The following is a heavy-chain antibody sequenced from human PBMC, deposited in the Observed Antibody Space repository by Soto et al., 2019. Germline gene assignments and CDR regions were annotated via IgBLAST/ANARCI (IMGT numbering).Heavy chain of an antibody. D-gene: IGHD6-6*01. Sequence: KPSETLSLTCTVSGGSISSYYWSWIRQPPGKGLEWIGYIYYSGSTNYNPSLKSRVTISVDTSKNQFSLKLSSVTAADTAVYYCARDRYEYSSSSGLNWFDPWGQGTLVTVS. V-gene: IGHV4-59*01. CDR3: ARDRYEYSSSSGLNWFDP. CDR2: IYYSGST. CDR1: GGSISSYY. J-gene: IGHJ5*02.